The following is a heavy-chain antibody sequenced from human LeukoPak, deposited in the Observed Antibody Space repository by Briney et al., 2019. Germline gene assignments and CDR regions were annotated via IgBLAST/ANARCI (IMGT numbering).Heavy chain of an antibody. J-gene: IGHJ3*02. CDR2: INPNSGGT. Sequence: GASVKVSCKASGYTFTGYYMHWVRQAPGQGLEWMGWINPNSGGTNYAQKFQGRVTMTRDTSISTAYMELSRLRSDDTAVYYCASSIVVVVAARDAFDIWGQGTMVTVSS. D-gene: IGHD2-15*01. CDR1: GYTFTGYY. CDR3: ASSIVVVVAARDAFDI. V-gene: IGHV1-2*02.